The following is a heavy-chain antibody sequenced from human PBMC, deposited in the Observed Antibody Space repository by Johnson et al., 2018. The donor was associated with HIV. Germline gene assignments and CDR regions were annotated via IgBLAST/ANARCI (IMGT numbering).Heavy chain of an antibody. J-gene: IGHJ3*02. CDR2: ISYDGSNK. CDR1: GFTFSSYA. V-gene: IGHV3-30-3*01. Sequence: QVQLVESGGGVVQPGRSLRLSCAASGFTFSSYAMHWVRQAPGKGLEWVAVISYDGSNKYYADSVKGRFTISRDNSKNTLYLQMNSLRAEDTAVYYCARAGYGGNTDAFDIWGQGTMVTVSS. CDR3: ARAGYGGNTDAFDI. D-gene: IGHD4-23*01.